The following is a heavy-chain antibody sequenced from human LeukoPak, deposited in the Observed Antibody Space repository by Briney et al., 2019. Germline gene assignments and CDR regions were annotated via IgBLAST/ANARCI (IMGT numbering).Heavy chain of an antibody. V-gene: IGHV3-7*01. Sequence: PRGSLRLSCAASGFTFSRYWMNWVRQAPGKGLEWVASIKKDGSEKYYVDSVKGRFTISTDNAKNSVSLQMNSLRSEDTAVYYCARGGVLHWGQGTLVTVSS. D-gene: IGHD3-16*01. CDR1: GFTFSRYW. J-gene: IGHJ4*02. CDR3: ARGGVLH. CDR2: IKKDGSEK.